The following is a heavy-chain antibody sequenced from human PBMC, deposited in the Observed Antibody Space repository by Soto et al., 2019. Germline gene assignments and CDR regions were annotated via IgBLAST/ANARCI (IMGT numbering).Heavy chain of an antibody. Sequence: PSGPLSFTCPVSGASFTIVVSYWSWIRQPPGKGLEWIGYIYYSGSTYYNPSLKSRVTISVDTSKNQFSLKLSSVTAADTAVYYCARERPDGCRLDPWGQGTLVTVSS. CDR2: IYYSGST. D-gene: IGHD6-19*01. CDR3: ARERPDGCRLDP. V-gene: IGHV4-30-4*01. CDR1: GASFTIVVSY. J-gene: IGHJ5*02.